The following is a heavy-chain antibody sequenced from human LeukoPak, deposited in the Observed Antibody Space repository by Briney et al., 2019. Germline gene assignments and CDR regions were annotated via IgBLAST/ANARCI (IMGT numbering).Heavy chain of an antibody. Sequence: ASVKVSCKVSGYTLTELSMPWGRQPPGKGLEGMGGFDPEDGETIYAQKFQGRVTMTEDTSTDTAYMELSSLRSEDTAVYYCATAPGFYYFDYWGQGTLVTVSS. J-gene: IGHJ4*02. D-gene: IGHD3-10*01. V-gene: IGHV1-24*01. CDR2: FDPEDGET. CDR1: GYTLTELS. CDR3: ATAPGFYYFDY.